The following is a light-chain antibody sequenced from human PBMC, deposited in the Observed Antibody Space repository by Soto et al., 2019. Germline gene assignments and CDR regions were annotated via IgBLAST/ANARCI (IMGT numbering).Light chain of an antibody. Sequence: EIVLTQSPGTLSVSPGERATLSCRASQSVSSHYLAWYQQRPGQAPKILMYATSNRVTGIPDRFSGSGSGTDFTLNISRLEPDDFAVYFCQPYVASPTFGQGTKLVIK. CDR3: QPYVASPT. CDR2: ATS. J-gene: IGKJ2*01. CDR1: QSVSSHY. V-gene: IGKV3-20*01.